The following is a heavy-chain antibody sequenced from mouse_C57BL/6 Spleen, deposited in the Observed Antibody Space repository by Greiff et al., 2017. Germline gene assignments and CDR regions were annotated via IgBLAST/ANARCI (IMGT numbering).Heavy chain of an antibody. J-gene: IGHJ2*01. D-gene: IGHD2-4*01. V-gene: IGHV5-4*01. Sequence: EVQLQESGGGLVKPGGSLKLSCAASGFTFSSYAMSWVRQTPEKRLEWVATISDGGSYTYYPDNVKGRFTISRDNAKNNLYLQMSHLKSEDTARYYCARDTHDYPFDYWGQGTTLTVSS. CDR3: ARDTHDYPFDY. CDR1: GFTFSSYA. CDR2: ISDGGSYT.